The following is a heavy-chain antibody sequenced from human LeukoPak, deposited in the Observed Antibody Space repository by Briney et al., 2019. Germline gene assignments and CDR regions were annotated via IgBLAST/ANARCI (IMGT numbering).Heavy chain of an antibody. J-gene: IGHJ6*02. CDR2: IIPILGIA. D-gene: IGHD3-10*01. V-gene: IGHV1-69*04. CDR3: ARDPITVRGVIINYYGMDV. CDR1: GYTFSSYG. Sequence: SVKVSCKASGYTFSSYGISWVRQAPGQGLEWMGRIIPILGIANYAQKFQGRVTITADKSTSTAYMELSSLRSEDTAVYYCARDPITVRGVIINYYGMDVWGQGTTVTVSS.